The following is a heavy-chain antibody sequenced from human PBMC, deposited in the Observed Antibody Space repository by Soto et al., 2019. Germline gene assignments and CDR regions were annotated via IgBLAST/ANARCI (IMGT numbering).Heavy chain of an antibody. CDR3: AREMLAAGFDY. J-gene: IGHJ4*02. CDR1: GFTFSSYG. Sequence: GGSLRLSCAASGFTFSSYGMHWVRQAPGKGLEWVAVIWYDGSNKYYADSVKGRFTISRDNSKNTLYPQMNSLRAEDTAVYYCAREMLAAGFDYWGQGTLVTVSS. CDR2: IWYDGSNK. V-gene: IGHV3-33*01. D-gene: IGHD6-13*01.